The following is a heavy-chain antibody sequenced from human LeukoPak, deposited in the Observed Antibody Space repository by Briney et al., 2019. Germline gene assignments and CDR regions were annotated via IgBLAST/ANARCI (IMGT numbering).Heavy chain of an antibody. Sequence: PSETLSLTCTVSGGSISSYYWSWIRQPPGKGLEWIGYIYYSGSTNYNPSLKSRVTISVDTSNNQFSLKLSSVTAADTAVYYCARLKVTSIYFPNWFDPWGQGTLVTVSS. D-gene: IGHD2-21*02. CDR2: IYYSGST. J-gene: IGHJ5*02. CDR1: GGSISSYY. CDR3: ARLKVTSIYFPNWFDP. V-gene: IGHV4-59*08.